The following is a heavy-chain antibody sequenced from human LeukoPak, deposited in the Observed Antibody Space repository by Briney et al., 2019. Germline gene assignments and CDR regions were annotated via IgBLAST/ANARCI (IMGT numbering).Heavy chain of an antibody. J-gene: IGHJ4*02. D-gene: IGHD3-10*01. V-gene: IGHV3-21*01. CDR2: ISSSSSYI. Sequence: PGGSLRLSCAASGFTFSSYSMNWVRQAPGKGLEWVSSISSSSSYIYYADSAKGRFTISRDNAKNSLYLQMNSLRAEDTAVYYCARDPKRQYYYGSGSGFDYWGQGTLVTVSS. CDR3: ARDPKRQYYYGSGSGFDY. CDR1: GFTFSSYS.